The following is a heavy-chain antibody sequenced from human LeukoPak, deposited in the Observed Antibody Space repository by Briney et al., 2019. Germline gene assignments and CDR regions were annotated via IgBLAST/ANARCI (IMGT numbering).Heavy chain of an antibody. D-gene: IGHD2-2*01. CDR2: ISYDGSNK. V-gene: IGHV3-30*18. Sequence: AGGSLRLSCAASGFTFSSYGMHWVRQAPGKGLEWVAVISYDGSNKYYADSVKGRFTISRDNSKNTLYLQMNSLRAEDTAVYYCAKDSIPTPRLYCSSTSCYFDYWGQGTLVTVSS. J-gene: IGHJ4*02. CDR3: AKDSIPTPRLYCSSTSCYFDY. CDR1: GFTFSSYG.